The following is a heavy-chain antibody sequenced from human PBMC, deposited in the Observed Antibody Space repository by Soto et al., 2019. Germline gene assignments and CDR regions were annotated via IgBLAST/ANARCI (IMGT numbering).Heavy chain of an antibody. J-gene: IGHJ6*02. Sequence: EVQLVESGGGLVQPGGSLRLSCVASGFSFNDHYMDWVRQAPGKGLEWVGRSRNKANSYSTDYAASVKGRFTIARDDPEASLHLQMNSLKMEDTAVYYWARGGVIMNSYSGLDVWGQGTTVTVSS. V-gene: IGHV3-72*01. CDR2: SRNKANSYST. CDR1: GFSFNDHY. D-gene: IGHD3-10*01. CDR3: ARGGVIMNSYSGLDV.